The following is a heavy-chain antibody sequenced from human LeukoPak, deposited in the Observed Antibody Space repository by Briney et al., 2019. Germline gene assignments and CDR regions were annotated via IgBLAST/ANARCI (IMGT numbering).Heavy chain of an antibody. CDR2: IYTSGST. CDR3: ARDPTYYDIWSGYFDY. Sequence: SETLSLTCTVSGGSISSGSYYWSWIRQPAGKGLEWIGRIYTSGSTNYNPSLKSRVTISVDTSKNQFSLKLSSVTAADTAVYYCARDPTYYDIWSGYFDYWGQGTLVTVSS. J-gene: IGHJ4*02. D-gene: IGHD3-3*01. V-gene: IGHV4-61*02. CDR1: GGSISSGSYY.